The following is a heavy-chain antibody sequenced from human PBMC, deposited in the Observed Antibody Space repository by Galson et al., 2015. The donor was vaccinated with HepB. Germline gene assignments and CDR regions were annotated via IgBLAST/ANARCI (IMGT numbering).Heavy chain of an antibody. Sequence: SLRLSCAASGFTFSSYSIHWVREAPGKGLEWVAIISHDGRNTYYAYSVKGRFTISRDNAKKSLYLQINSLRAEDTAVYYCARVADADYGDHSHFDYWGQGTLVTVSS. D-gene: IGHD4-17*01. V-gene: IGHV3-30*04. CDR1: GFTFSSYS. CDR2: ISHDGRNT. J-gene: IGHJ4*02. CDR3: ARVADADYGDHSHFDY.